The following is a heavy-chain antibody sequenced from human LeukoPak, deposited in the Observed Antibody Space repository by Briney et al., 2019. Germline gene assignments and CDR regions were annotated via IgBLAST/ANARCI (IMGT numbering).Heavy chain of an antibody. D-gene: IGHD4-17*01. Sequence: GGSLRLSCIASGSTLNSFGLHWVRQAPGKGLEWVSAISGSGGSTYYADSVKGRFTISRDNSKNTLYLQMNSLRAEDTAVYYCAKGFHGDYPWYYYYYMDVWGKGTTVTVSS. CDR2: ISGSGGST. J-gene: IGHJ6*03. CDR1: GSTLNSFG. CDR3: AKGFHGDYPWYYYYYMDV. V-gene: IGHV3-23*01.